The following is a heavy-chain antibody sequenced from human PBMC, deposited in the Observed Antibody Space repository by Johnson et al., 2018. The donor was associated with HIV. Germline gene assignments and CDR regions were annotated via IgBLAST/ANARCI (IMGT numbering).Heavy chain of an antibody. D-gene: IGHD3-10*01. J-gene: IGHJ3*02. CDR3: AKDRYSDGSGSGIDAFDI. V-gene: IGHV3-33*03. CDR1: GFTFSSYG. CDR2: IWYDGSNK. Sequence: QVQLVESGGGVVQPGRSLRLSCAASGFTFSSYGMHWVRQAPGKGLEWVAVIWYDGSNKYYADSVKGRFTISRDNAENSLYLQVNSLRAEDTAFYYCAKDRYSDGSGSGIDAFDIWGQGTMVTVSS.